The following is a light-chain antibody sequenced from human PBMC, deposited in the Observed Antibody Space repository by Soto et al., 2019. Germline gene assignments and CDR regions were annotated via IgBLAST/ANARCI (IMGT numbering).Light chain of an antibody. Sequence: EIVLTQSPATLSLSPGDRATLSCRASQRIGTYLAWYQQKAGQAPSLLIYDTSNRATGIPTRFSGSGSGTDSPTTISLRGPDDLAVNFRPRRSNTPPTCRFGQATKKEIK. J-gene: IGKJ1*01. CDR1: QRIGTY. V-gene: IGKV3-11*01. CDR3: PRRSNTPPTCR. CDR2: DTS.